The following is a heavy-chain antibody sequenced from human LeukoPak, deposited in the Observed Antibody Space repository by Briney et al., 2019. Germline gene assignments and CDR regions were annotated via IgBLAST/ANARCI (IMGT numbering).Heavy chain of an antibody. CDR2: IYYSGST. J-gene: IGHJ3*02. CDR3: ARSFSGRDAFDI. CDR1: GGSISSSSYY. D-gene: IGHD2/OR15-2a*01. Sequence: SETLSLTCTVSGGSISSSSYYWGWIRQPPGKGLEWIGSIYYSGSTYYNPSLKSRVTISVDTSKNQFSLKLSSVTAADTAVYYCARSFSGRDAFDIWGQGTMVTVSS. V-gene: IGHV4-39*01.